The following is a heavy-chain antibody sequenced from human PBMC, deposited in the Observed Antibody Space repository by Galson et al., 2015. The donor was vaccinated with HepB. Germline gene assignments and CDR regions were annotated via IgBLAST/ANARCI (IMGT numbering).Heavy chain of an antibody. CDR1: GFTFSTDG. CDR2: ISSSGSAT. CDR3: ALPYRCGKSAFAY. D-gene: IGHD5-24*01. V-gene: IGHV3-23*01. Sequence: SLRLYCAVSGFTFSTDGLSWVRQAQGKGREWVSTISSSGSATYYADSVKGRLTISRDSSKNALYLKMNGLRVEDTAKYYCALPYRCGKSAFAYWGQGTLVTVSS. J-gene: IGHJ4*02.